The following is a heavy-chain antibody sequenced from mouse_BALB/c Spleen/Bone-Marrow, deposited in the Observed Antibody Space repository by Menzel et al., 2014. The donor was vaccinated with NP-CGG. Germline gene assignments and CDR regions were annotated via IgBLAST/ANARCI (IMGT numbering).Heavy chain of an antibody. CDR3: ARDYANTAWFAS. CDR1: GFNIKDTY. V-gene: IGHV14-3*02. J-gene: IGHJ3*01. Sequence: VQLQQSGAELVKPGASVKLSCTASGFNIKDTYMHWVKQRPEQGLEWIGRIDPANGNTKYDPNFQGKATITADTSSKTAYVQLSSLTSEDTAVYYCARDYANTAWFASWGQGTLVTVS. CDR2: IDPANGNT. D-gene: IGHD1-1*01.